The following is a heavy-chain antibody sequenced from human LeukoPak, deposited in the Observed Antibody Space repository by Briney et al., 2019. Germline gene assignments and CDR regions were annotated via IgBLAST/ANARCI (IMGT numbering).Heavy chain of an antibody. Sequence: PSETLSLTCTVSGGSISSYYWSWIRQPPGKGLEWIGEINHSGSTNYNPSLKSRVTISVDTSKHQFSLKLSSVTAADTAVYYCARLHYVWGSYRSQSRFDYWGQGTLVTVSP. J-gene: IGHJ4*02. CDR3: ARLHYVWGSYRSQSRFDY. CDR1: GGSISSYY. CDR2: INHSGST. D-gene: IGHD3-16*02. V-gene: IGHV4-34*01.